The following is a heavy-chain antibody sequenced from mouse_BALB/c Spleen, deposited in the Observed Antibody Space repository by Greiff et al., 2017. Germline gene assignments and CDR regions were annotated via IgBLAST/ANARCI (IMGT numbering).Heavy chain of an antibody. D-gene: IGHD6-1*01. CDR2: ISDGGSYT. CDR3: ARKATTPFAD. CDR1: GFTFSDYY. J-gene: IGHJ3*01. V-gene: IGHV5-4*02. Sequence: EVQLVESGGGLVKPGGSLKLSCAASGFTFSDYYMYWVRQTPEKRLEWVATISDGGSYTYYPDSVKGRFTISRDNAKNNLYLQMSSLKSEDTAMYYCARKATTPFADWGQGTLVTVSA.